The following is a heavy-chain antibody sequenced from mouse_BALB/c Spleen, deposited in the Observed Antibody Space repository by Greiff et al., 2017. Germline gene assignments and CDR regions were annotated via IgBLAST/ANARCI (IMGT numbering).Heavy chain of an antibody. CDR3: AREMERGGFAY. CDR1: GFTFSSYA. V-gene: IGHV5-9-4*01. J-gene: IGHJ3*01. CDR2: ISSGGSYT. Sequence: DVHLVESGGGLVKPGGSLKLSCAASGFTFSSYAMSWVRQSPEKRLEWVAEISSGGSYTYYPDTVTGRFTISRDNAKNTLYLEMSSLRSEDTAMYYCAREMERGGFAYWGQGTLVTVSA.